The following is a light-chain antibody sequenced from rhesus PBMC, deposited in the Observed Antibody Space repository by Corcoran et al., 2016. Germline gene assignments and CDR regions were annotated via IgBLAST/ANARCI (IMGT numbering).Light chain of an antibody. CDR1: QGISNW. V-gene: IGKV1-69*01. CDR3: QQHDNSPPT. Sequence: DIQMTQSPSFLSASVGDRVTITCRASQGISNWLVWYQQKPGKAPKLPIYRAFNFETWVPSRFSGSGSGTDFTLTISSLQPENIATYYCQQHDNSPPTFDQGTKVGIE. J-gene: IGKJ1*01. CDR2: RAF.